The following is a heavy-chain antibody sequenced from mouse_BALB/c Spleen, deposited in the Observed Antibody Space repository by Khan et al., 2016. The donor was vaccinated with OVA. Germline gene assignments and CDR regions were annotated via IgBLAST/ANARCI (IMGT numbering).Heavy chain of an antibody. CDR2: VTTGGSYT. V-gene: IGHV5-6*01. D-gene: IGHD1-1*01. CDR3: VRLAYYYDSEGFAY. J-gene: IGHJ3*01. CDR1: GFTFSTYG. Sequence: EVELVESGGDLVKPGGSLKLSCAASGFTFSTYGMSWVRQTPDKRLEWVATVTTGGSYTYYPDSVKGRFTISRDNAKNTLYLQMSSLKSEDTAMFYCVRLAYYYDSEGFAYWGQGTLVTVSA.